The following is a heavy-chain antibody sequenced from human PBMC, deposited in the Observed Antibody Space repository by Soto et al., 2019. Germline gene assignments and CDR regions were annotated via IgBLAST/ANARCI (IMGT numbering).Heavy chain of an antibody. CDR1: GYTFTKYG. J-gene: IGHJ4*02. V-gene: IGHV1-18*01. Sequence: GASVKVSCKASGYTFTKYGISWVRQAPGQGLEWMGWINVYNGNTDYVEKLQGRVTMTTDTSTSTAYMELRSLRSDDTAVYYCARDPVAGTYFDYWGQGTLVTVSS. D-gene: IGHD6-19*01. CDR2: INVYNGNT. CDR3: ARDPVAGTYFDY.